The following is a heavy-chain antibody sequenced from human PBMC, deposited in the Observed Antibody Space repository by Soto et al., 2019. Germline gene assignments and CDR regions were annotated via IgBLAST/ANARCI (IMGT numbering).Heavy chain of an antibody. J-gene: IGHJ5*02. V-gene: IGHV1-69*13. D-gene: IGHD2-2*01. Sequence: SVKVSCKASGGTFSSYAISWVRQAPGQGLEWMGGIIPIFGTANYAQKFQGRVTITADESTSTTYMELSSLRSEDTAVYYCARDPVGLPRDDNWFDPWGQGTLVTVSS. CDR1: GGTFSSYA. CDR2: IIPIFGTA. CDR3: ARDPVGLPRDDNWFDP.